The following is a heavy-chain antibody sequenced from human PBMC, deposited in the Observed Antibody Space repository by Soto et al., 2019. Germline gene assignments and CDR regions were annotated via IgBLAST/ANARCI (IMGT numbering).Heavy chain of an antibody. V-gene: IGHV1-69*12. D-gene: IGHD3-10*01. CDR3: ASSPPSGVEQYGMDV. Sequence: QVQLVQSGAEVKKPGSSVKVSCKASGGTFSSYAISWVRQAPGQGLEWMGGIIPIFGTANYAQKFQGRVTIXXDXSXXTAYMELSSLRSEDTAVYYCASSPPSGVEQYGMDVWGQGTTVTVSS. J-gene: IGHJ6*02. CDR1: GGTFSSYA. CDR2: IIPIFGTA.